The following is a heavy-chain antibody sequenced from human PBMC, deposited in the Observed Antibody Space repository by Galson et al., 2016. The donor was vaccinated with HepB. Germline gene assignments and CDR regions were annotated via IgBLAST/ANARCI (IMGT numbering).Heavy chain of an antibody. D-gene: IGHD2-8*01. CDR1: GFSLNTNGMC. V-gene: IGHV2-70*01. CDR2: ITWDDDT. Sequence: PALVKPTQTLTLTCSFSGFSLNTNGMCVTWIRQPPGKALEWLALITWDDDTYYTPSLRPRLTISKDTSPNQVVLTMTSMDPVDSGTYYCARMRDLRSGVQSEHYFDYWGQGTLVTVSS. CDR3: ARMRDLRSGVQSEHYFDY. J-gene: IGHJ4*02.